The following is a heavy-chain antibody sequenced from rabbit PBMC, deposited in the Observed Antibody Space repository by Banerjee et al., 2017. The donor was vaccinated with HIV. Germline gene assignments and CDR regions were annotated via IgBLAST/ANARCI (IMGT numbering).Heavy chain of an antibody. V-gene: IGHV1S45*01. Sequence: QEQLVESGGGLVQPGGSLKLSCKASGFDFSSYYYMCWVRQAPGKGLEWIACIYAASSGSTYYASWAKGRFTISKTSSTTVTLQMTSLTAADTATYFCAREKYGVAGYAYAWDLWGPGTLVTVS. D-gene: IGHD6-1*01. CDR1: GFDFSSYYY. CDR2: IYAASSGST. J-gene: IGHJ4*01. CDR3: AREKYGVAGYAYAWDL.